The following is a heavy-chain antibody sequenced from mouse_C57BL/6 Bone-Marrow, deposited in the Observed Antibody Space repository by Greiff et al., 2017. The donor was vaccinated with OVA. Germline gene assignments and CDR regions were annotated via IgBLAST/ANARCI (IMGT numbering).Heavy chain of an antibody. CDR1: GFTFTSYC. J-gene: IGHJ1*03. V-gene: IGHV1-55*01. CDR2: IYTGSGGT. CDR3: ARSDYGSSPRYFDV. D-gene: IGHD1-1*01. Sequence: QVQLKQPGAELVKPGASVKMSCTASGFTFTSYCITWVKQRPGPGLEWIGVIYTGSGGTNYNEKFQSKATLTVDTSSSTTYTQLSSLTSEDSAVYYCARSDYGSSPRYFDVWGTGTTVTVSS.